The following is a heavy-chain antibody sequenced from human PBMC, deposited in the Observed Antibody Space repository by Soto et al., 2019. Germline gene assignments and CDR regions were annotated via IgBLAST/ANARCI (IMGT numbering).Heavy chain of an antibody. Sequence: DVRLVESGGGLVQPGKSLRLSCEVSEMTFSLFSMSWVRQVPGKRLEWVATIKEDGSEKSYVDSVKGRFTISRDNDKNSLYLEMNDLRADDTSVYFCVLVPVAIEGGHYDYYYMDVWGKGTTVTVSS. CDR2: IKEDGSEK. CDR1: EMTFSLFS. V-gene: IGHV3-7*01. CDR3: VLVPVAIEGGHYDYYYMDV. D-gene: IGHD2-15*01. J-gene: IGHJ6*03.